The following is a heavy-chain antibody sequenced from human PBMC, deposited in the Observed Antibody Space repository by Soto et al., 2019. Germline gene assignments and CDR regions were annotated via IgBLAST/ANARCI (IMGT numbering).Heavy chain of an antibody. CDR1: GGSISSGGYY. CDR2: IYSSGST. CDR3: ARDGDGRGYFLDC. J-gene: IGHJ4*02. Sequence: QVQLQESGPGLVKPSQTLSLICTVSGGSISSGGYYWSWIRQHPGKGLEWIGYIYSSGSTYYNPSLKSRDAISLDPSKNHLSLNRSPVTAADTAVYYCARDGDGRGYFLDCWGQGTLVTVSS. D-gene: IGHD3-22*01. V-gene: IGHV4-31*03.